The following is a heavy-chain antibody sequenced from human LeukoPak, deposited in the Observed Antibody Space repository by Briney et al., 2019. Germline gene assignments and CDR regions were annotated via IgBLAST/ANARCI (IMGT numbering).Heavy chain of an antibody. CDR3: ARPYSSSSYYYFDY. V-gene: IGHV4-39*01. Sequence: PSETLSLTCTVSGGYIRSSSYYWGWIRQPPGKGLEWIGSINYSGSAYYNPSLKSRITISVDTSKSQFSLKLNSVTAADTAVYYCARPYSSSSYYYFDYWGQGTLVTVSS. CDR2: INYSGSA. J-gene: IGHJ4*02. D-gene: IGHD6-6*01. CDR1: GGYIRSSSYY.